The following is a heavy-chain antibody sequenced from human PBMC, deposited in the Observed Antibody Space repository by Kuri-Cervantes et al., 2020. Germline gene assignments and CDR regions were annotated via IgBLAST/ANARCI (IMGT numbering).Heavy chain of an antibody. V-gene: IGHV1-69*13. J-gene: IGHJ5*02. CDR2: IIPIFGTA. CDR3: ARGGVVVAATQPQPFDP. CDR1: GYTFTSYY. Sequence: SVKVSCKASGYTFTSYYMHWVRQAPGQGLEWMGGIIPIFGTANYAQEFQGRVTITADESTSTAYMELSSLRSEDTAVYYCARGGVVVAATQPQPFDPWGQGTLVTVSS. D-gene: IGHD2-15*01.